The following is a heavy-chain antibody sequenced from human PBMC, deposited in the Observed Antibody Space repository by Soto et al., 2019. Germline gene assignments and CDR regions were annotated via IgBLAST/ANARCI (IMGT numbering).Heavy chain of an antibody. CDR2: FDPEDGAT. CDR3: ATTMIVVAYAFDL. J-gene: IGHJ3*01. CDR1: GYTLTELS. Sequence: QVQPVQSGAEVKKPGASVKVSCKVSGYTLTELSMHWVRQAPGKGLEWMGGFDPEDGATIYAQKFQGRVTMTEDTSTDTAYMEMSSLRSEDTAVYYWATTMIVVAYAFDLWGQGTMVTVSS. D-gene: IGHD3-22*01. V-gene: IGHV1-24*01.